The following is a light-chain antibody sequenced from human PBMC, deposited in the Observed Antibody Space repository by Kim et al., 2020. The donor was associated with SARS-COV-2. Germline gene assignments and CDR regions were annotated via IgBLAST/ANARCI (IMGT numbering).Light chain of an antibody. V-gene: IGLV4-69*01. CDR2: VDSDGSH. CDR3: LTWGPGIRV. Sequence: TIKLTCTLSSEYKTYAIAWHQQLPEKGPRYLMNVDSDGSHTRGDGIPDRFSGSSSGAERYLTISSLQPEDEADYYCLTWGPGIRVFGGGTQLTVL. CDR1: SEYKTYA. J-gene: IGLJ2*01.